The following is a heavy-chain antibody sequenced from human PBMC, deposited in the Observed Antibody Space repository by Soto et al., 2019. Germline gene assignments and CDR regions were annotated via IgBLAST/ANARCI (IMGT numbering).Heavy chain of an antibody. CDR2: INHSGST. V-gene: IGHV4-34*01. D-gene: IGHD3-22*01. CDR3: ARKVMIVGYSNWFDP. J-gene: IGHJ5*02. Sequence: PSETLSLTCAVYGGSFSGYYWSWIRQPPGKGLEWIGEINHSGSTNYNPSLKSRVTVSVDASKNQFSLKLSSVTAADTAVYYCARKVMIVGYSNWFDPWGQGTLVTVSS. CDR1: GGSFSGYY.